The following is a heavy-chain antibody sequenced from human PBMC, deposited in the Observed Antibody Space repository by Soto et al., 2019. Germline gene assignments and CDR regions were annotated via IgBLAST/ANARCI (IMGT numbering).Heavy chain of an antibody. CDR2: ISGSGGST. Sequence: PGGSLRLSCAASGFTFSSYAMSWVRQAPGKGLEWVSAISGSGGSTYYADSVKGRFTISRDNSKNTLYLQMNSLRAEDTAVYYCASLILGYCSGGSCYDYWGQGTLVTVSS. D-gene: IGHD2-15*01. V-gene: IGHV3-23*01. CDR1: GFTFSSYA. CDR3: ASLILGYCSGGSCYDY. J-gene: IGHJ4*02.